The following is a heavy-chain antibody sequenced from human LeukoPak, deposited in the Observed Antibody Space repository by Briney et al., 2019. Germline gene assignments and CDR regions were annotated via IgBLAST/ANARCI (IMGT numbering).Heavy chain of an antibody. D-gene: IGHD3-10*01. V-gene: IGHV4-4*02. CDR2: IFHSGST. J-gene: IGHJ4*02. Sequence: PSGTLSLTCAASSGSIFSSNWWSWVRQPPGKGLEWIGQIFHSGSTSYSPSLKSRVTISVDTSKNQFSLKLSSVTAADTAVYYCAKDQGSGSYYRWGQGTLVTVSS. CDR3: AKDQGSGSYYR. CDR1: SGSIFSSNW.